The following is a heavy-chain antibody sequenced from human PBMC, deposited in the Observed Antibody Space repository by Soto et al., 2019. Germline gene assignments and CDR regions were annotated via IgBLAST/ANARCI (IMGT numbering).Heavy chain of an antibody. CDR3: ANLDMITFGGIIGPNDEFDI. D-gene: IGHD3-16*01. Sequence: SETLSLTCNVSGASVSHGYWSWIRQPPGKGLEWIGFMYFGGSFNYNPSLTSRATISVETSKNQFSMKLSSVTAADTAVYYCANLDMITFGGIIGPNDEFDIWGQGTMVTVSS. J-gene: IGHJ3*02. CDR1: GASVSHGY. CDR2: MYFGGSF. V-gene: IGHV4-59*08.